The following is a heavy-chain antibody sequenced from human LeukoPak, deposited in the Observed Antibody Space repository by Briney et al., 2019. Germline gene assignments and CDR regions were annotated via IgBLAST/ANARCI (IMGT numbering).Heavy chain of an antibody. J-gene: IGHJ3*02. CDR3: ARDRVLLWFGELLPDAFDI. CDR2: IYYSGST. Sequence: SQTLSLTCTVSGGSISSYYWSWIRQPPGKGLEWIGYIYYSGSTNYNPSLKSRVTISVDTSKNQFSLKLSSVTAADTAVYYCARDRVLLWFGELLPDAFDIWGQGTMVTVSS. V-gene: IGHV4-59*01. D-gene: IGHD3-10*01. CDR1: GGSISSYY.